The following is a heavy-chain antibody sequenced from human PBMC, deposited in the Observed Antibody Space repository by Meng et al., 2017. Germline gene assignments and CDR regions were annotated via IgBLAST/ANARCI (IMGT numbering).Heavy chain of an antibody. CDR3: ARATRLYYYYDSSGYSHI. CDR1: GFTFSSYW. D-gene: IGHD3-22*01. CDR2: IKQDGSEK. Sequence: GGSLRRSCAASGFTFSSYWMSWVRQAPGKGLEWVANIKQDGSEKYYVDSVKGRFTISRDNAKNSLYLQLNILRAEDTAVYYCARATRLYYYYDSSGYSHIWGQGTMVTVSS. V-gene: IGHV3-7*01. J-gene: IGHJ3*02.